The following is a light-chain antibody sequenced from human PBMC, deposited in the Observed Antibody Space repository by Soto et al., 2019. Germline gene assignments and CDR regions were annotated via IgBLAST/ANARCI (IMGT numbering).Light chain of an antibody. CDR1: QSISATH. CDR3: QHYGSSPLT. Sequence: IVLTQSPGTLPLSPGERATLSCRASQSISATHLAWYQQRPGQAPRLLLYGASSRATGIPDRFSGSGSGTDFTLTISRVEPEDFAVFYCQHYGSSPLTFGGGTKVEIK. V-gene: IGKV3-20*01. J-gene: IGKJ4*01. CDR2: GAS.